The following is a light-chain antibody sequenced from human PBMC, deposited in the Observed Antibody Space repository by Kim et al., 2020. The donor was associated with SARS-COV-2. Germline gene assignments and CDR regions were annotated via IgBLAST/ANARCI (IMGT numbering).Light chain of an antibody. Sequence: ACVGDRVTIHCQASQDTSSYVNWYQQRLRKTPKLLIYDASLFDAVVPSRFSGVGCWEDFTLTIERLQPEDVATYYCQQYVSFPITFGQGTRLEIK. CDR1: QDTSSY. J-gene: IGKJ5*01. V-gene: IGKV1-33*01. CDR3: QQYVSFPIT. CDR2: DAS.